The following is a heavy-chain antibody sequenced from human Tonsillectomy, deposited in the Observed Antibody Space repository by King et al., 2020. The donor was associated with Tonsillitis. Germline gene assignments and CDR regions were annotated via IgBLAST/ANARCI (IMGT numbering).Heavy chain of an antibody. J-gene: IGHJ4*02. D-gene: IGHD5-12*01. CDR1: GFTFNTDW. CDR2: INPDGGHI. Sequence: VQLVESGGGLVQPGGSLRLSCAASGFTFNTDWMSWVRQAPGKGLDWVANINPDGGHIQYADSVKGRFTISRDNAKNSLYLHMNSLRVEDTAVYYCATIRAYKCDYWGQGTLVTVSS. CDR3: ATIRAYKCDY. V-gene: IGHV3-7*01.